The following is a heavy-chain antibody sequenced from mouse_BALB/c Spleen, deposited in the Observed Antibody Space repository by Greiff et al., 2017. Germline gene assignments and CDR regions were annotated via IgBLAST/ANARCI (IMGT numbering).Heavy chain of an antibody. CDR2: IDPANGNT. CDR1: GFNIKDTY. V-gene: IGHV14-3*02. CDR3: ARSNYYGSSYFDY. Sequence: EVQLVESGAELVKPGASVKLSCTASGFNIKDTYMHWVKQRPEQGLEWIGRIDPANGNTKYDPKFQGKATITADTSSNTAYLQLSSLTSEDTAVYYCARSNYYGSSYFDYWGQGTTRTVSS. J-gene: IGHJ2*01. D-gene: IGHD1-1*01.